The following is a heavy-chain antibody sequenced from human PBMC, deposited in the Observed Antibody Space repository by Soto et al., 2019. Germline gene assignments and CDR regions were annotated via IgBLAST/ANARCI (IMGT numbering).Heavy chain of an antibody. J-gene: IGHJ4*02. CDR1: GGTFSSYA. D-gene: IGHD6-19*01. V-gene: IGHV1-69*01. CDR3: ATLPLAVACTFTRTEADY. Sequence: QVQLVQSGAEVKKPGSSVKVSCKASGGTFSSYAISWVRQAPGQGLEWMGGIIPIFGTSNYAQKFQGRVTSTADEDTSTAYMELSSLRSEDTAVYYCATLPLAVACTFTRTEADYWGQGTLVTVSS. CDR2: IIPIFGTS.